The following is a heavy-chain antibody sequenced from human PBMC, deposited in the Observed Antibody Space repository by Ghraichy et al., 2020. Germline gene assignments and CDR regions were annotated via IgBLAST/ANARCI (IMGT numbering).Heavy chain of an antibody. CDR2: ISGSGTII. CDR3: TRDPRVVDY. D-gene: IGHD5-24*01. J-gene: IGHJ4*02. CDR1: GFTFSDYY. Sequence: GGSLRLSCAASGFTFSDYYMSWIRQAPGKGLELVSYISGSGTIINYADSVKGRFTISRDNAKNSLYLQINSLRAEDTAVYYCTRDPRVVDYWGQGTLVTVSS. V-gene: IGHV3-11*01.